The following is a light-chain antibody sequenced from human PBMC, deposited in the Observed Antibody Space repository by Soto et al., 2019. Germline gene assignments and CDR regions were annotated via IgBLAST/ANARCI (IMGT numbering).Light chain of an antibody. J-gene: IGKJ5*01. CDR2: GAS. CDR1: QSVGGTF. Sequence: EIVLTQSPGTLSLSPGAGAPLSCRARQSVGGTFLAWYQQKGGQAPRLLIHGASNRATGIPDRFSGGGSGTDFTLTISRLEPGDFAVYYCQQYGSSLITFGQGTRLEIK. V-gene: IGKV3-20*01. CDR3: QQYGSSLIT.